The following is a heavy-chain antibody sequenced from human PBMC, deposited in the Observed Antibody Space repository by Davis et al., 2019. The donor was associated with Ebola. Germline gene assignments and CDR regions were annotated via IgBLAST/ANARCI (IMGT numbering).Heavy chain of an antibody. CDR3: AGEVLGYCSGGSCFDY. CDR2: IIPIFGTA. J-gene: IGHJ4*02. D-gene: IGHD2-15*01. CDR1: GGTFSSYA. Sequence: SVKVSCKASGGTFSSYAISWVRQAPGQGLEWMGGIIPIFGTANYAQKFQGRVTITADESTSTAYLELSSLRSEDTAVYYCAGEVLGYCSGGSCFDYWGQGTLVTVSS. V-gene: IGHV1-69*13.